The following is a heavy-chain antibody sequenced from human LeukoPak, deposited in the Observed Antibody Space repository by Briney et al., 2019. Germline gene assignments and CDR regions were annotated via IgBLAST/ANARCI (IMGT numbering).Heavy chain of an antibody. D-gene: IGHD1-26*01. CDR3: ARVDAQVGATPFDY. CDR1: GYNFFTYG. J-gene: IGHJ4*02. CDR2: ISPHNGNA. Sequence: ASVKVSCKASGYNFFTYGITWVRQAPGQGLEWMGWISPHNGNANYAQKFQDRVTMTTDTSTSTAYMELRSLRSDDTAVYYCARVDAQVGATPFDYWGQGTLVTVSS. V-gene: IGHV1-18*01.